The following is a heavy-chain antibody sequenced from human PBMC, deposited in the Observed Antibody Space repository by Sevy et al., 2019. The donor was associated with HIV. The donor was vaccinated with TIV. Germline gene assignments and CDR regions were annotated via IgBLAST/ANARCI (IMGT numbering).Heavy chain of an antibody. V-gene: IGHV3-30*04. D-gene: IGHD4-17*01. CDR3: AGPVATVDYFDY. J-gene: IGHJ4*02. CDR1: GFTFSSYA. CDR2: ISYDGSNK. Sequence: GGSLRLSCAASGFTFSSYAMHWVRQAPGKGLEWVAVISYDGSNKYYADSVKGRFTISRDNSKNTLYLQMNSLRAEDMAVYYCAGPVATVDYFDYWGQGTLVTVSS.